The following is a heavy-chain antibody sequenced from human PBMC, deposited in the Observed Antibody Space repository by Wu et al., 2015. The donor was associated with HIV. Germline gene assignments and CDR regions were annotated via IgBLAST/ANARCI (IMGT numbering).Heavy chain of an antibody. J-gene: IGHJ6*02. CDR2: IIPIFGTA. D-gene: IGHD3-16*02. V-gene: IGHV1-69*05. Sequence: QVQLVQSGAEVKKPGSSVKVSCKASGGTFSSYAISWVRQAPGQGLERMGGIIPIFGTANYAQKFQGRVTITTDESTSTAYMELSSLRSEDTAVYYCARGALTFGGVIANYYYGMDVWGQGTTVTVSS. CDR3: ARGALTFGGVIANYYYGMDV. CDR1: GGTFSSYA.